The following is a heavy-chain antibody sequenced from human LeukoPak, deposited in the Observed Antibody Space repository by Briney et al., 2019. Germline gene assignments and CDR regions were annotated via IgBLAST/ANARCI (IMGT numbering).Heavy chain of an antibody. CDR3: ARAETRVGSFDY. CDR1: GGSISSGGYY. D-gene: IGHD4-23*01. J-gene: IGHJ4*02. Sequence: PSETLSLTCTVSGGSISSGGYYWSWIRQHPGKGLEWIGYIYNSGSTYYNPSLKSRVNISGDTSKNQFSLNLSSVTAADTAIYYCARAETRVGSFDYWGQGTLGTVSS. CDR2: IYNSGST. V-gene: IGHV4-31*03.